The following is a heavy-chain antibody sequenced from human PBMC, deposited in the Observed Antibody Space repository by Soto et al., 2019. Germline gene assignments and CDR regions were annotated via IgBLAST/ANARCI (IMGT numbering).Heavy chain of an antibody. CDR1: GDSVSSSSYY. Sequence: QVQLQESGPGLVKPSQTLSLPCTVPGDSVSSSSYYWSWIRQHPGKGLEWIGYIHHSGNTYYNPSLESRISLAADTSKIKFSLRLSSVTAAGTAVSYCASLLGYKDWGQGPLVTVSS. D-gene: IGHD5-12*01. CDR2: IHHSGNT. V-gene: IGHV4-31*03. CDR3: ASLLGYKD. J-gene: IGHJ1*01.